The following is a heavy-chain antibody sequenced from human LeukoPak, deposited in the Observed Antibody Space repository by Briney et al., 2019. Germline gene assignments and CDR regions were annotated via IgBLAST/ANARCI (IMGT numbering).Heavy chain of an antibody. CDR1: GFTFDDYG. CDR2: INWNGGST. J-gene: IGHJ4*02. Sequence: GGSLRLSCAASGFTFDDYGMSWVRQAPGKGLEWVSGINWNGGSTGYADSVKGRFTISRDNAKNSLYLQMNSLRAEDTALYHCVLVGYYYDSSGYYQGYFDYWGQGTLVTVSS. CDR3: VLVGYYYDSSGYYQGYFDY. V-gene: IGHV3-20*01. D-gene: IGHD3-22*01.